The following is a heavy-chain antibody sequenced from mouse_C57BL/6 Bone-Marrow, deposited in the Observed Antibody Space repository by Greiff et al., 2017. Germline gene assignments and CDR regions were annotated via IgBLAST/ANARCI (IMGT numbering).Heavy chain of an antibody. J-gene: IGHJ3*01. Sequence: VQLQQPGAELVKPGASVKLSCKASGYTFTSYWMHWVKQRPGQGLEWIGMIHPNSGSTNYNEKFKSKATLTVDKSSRTAYMQLSSLTSEDSAVYYCARKGYPWFAYWGQGTLVTVSA. D-gene: IGHD3-1*01. CDR1: GYTFTSYW. V-gene: IGHV1-64*01. CDR2: IHPNSGST. CDR3: ARKGYPWFAY.